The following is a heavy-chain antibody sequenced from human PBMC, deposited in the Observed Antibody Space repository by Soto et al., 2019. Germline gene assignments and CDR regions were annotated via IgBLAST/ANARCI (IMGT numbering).Heavy chain of an antibody. V-gene: IGHV5-51*01. J-gene: IGHJ4*02. Sequence: GESLKISCKGSGYSFTSYWIGWVRQMPGKGLEWMGIIYPGDSDTRYSPSFQGQVTISADKSISTAYLQWSSLKASDTAMYYCARVVWFGELLHYFDYWGQGTLVTVSS. CDR2: IYPGDSDT. CDR3: ARVVWFGELLHYFDY. CDR1: GYSFTSYW. D-gene: IGHD3-10*01.